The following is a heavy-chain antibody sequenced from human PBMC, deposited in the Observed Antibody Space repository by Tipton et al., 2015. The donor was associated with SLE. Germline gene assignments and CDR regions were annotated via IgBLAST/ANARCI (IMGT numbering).Heavy chain of an antibody. CDR3: ARGSIAAAAPDY. V-gene: IGHV4-59*12. CDR2: IYYSGST. D-gene: IGHD6-13*01. CDR1: GGSISSYY. J-gene: IGHJ4*02. Sequence: TLSLTCTVSGGSISSYYWGWIRQPPGQGLEWIGSIYYSGSTNNNPSLKSRVTMSVDTSKNQFSLKLSSVTAADTAVYYCARGSIAAAAPDYWGQGTLVTVSS.